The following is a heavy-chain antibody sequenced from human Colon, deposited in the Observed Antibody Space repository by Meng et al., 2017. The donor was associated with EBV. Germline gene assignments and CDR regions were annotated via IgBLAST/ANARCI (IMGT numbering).Heavy chain of an antibody. V-gene: IGHV4-30-4*01. CDR3: ARNYYFDY. CDR2: IYYTGST. Sequence: QVPLQVSGPGMVKPSQTLSLTCTVSGGSINSGDYYWSWIRQHPGKGLEWIGYIYYTGSTYYNPSLKGRVTISMDTSKNQFSMRLSSVTAADTAVYYCARNYYFDYWGQGTLVTVSS. J-gene: IGHJ4*02. CDR1: GGSINSGDYY.